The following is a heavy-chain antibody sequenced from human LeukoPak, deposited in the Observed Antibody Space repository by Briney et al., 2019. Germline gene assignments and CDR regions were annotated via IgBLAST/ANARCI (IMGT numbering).Heavy chain of an antibody. CDR2: ISGSGGST. CDR3: AKDGYSSSWYLPDYYYYGMDV. Sequence: PGGSLRLSCAASGFTVSSNYMSWVRQAPGKGLEWVSAISGSGGSTYYADSVKGRFTISRDNSKNTLYLQMNSLRAEDTAVYYCAKDGYSSSWYLPDYYYYGMDVWGQGTTVTVSS. CDR1: GFTVSSNY. V-gene: IGHV3-23*01. D-gene: IGHD6-13*01. J-gene: IGHJ6*02.